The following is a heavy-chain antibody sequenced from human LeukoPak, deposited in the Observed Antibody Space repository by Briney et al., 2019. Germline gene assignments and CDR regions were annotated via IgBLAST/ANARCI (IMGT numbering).Heavy chain of an antibody. Sequence: SETLSLTCNGPGGSLSSYYGSWIRQPAGKGLEWIGRIYTSGSTIYNPFLKRRVTMSVDTSKNQFSLKLRSVTAADTAVYYCARNNYFHDWGQGTLVTVSS. D-gene: IGHD2/OR15-2a*01. CDR3: ARNNYFHD. CDR2: IYTSGST. V-gene: IGHV4-4*07. CDR1: GGSLSSYY. J-gene: IGHJ4*02.